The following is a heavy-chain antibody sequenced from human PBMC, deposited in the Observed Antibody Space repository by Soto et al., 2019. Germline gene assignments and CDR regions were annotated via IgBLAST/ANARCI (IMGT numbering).Heavy chain of an antibody. D-gene: IGHD3-10*01. V-gene: IGHV1-46*01. J-gene: IGHJ6*02. CDR2: INPSGGST. CDR3: ARDRLPTMVRGEDDYGMDV. Sequence: QVQLVQSGAEVKKPGASVKVSCKASGYTFTSYYMHWVRQAPGQGLEWMGIINPSGGSTSYAQKCQGRVTVRRDTSTSTVYMELSSLGSEYTAVYYCARDRLPTMVRGEDDYGMDVWGQGSTVTVSS. CDR1: GYTFTSYY.